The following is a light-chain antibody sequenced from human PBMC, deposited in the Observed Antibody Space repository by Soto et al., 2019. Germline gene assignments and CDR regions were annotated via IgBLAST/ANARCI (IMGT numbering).Light chain of an antibody. J-gene: IGKJ1*01. V-gene: IGKV3-20*01. CDR1: QSVSSNY. Sequence: VVWTQSPSTLSLSHGERATLSCRASQSVSSNYLAWYQQKPGQAPRLLNYGASSRATGIPDRISGSGSGTDFTLTISILEPEDVAVYCCQQHGCSPQTFGQGTMVDVK. CDR2: GAS. CDR3: QQHGCSPQT.